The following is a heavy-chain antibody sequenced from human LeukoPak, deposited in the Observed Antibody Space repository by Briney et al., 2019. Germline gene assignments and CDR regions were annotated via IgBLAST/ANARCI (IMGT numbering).Heavy chain of an antibody. CDR2: INPNSGGT. J-gene: IGHJ5*02. V-gene: IGHV1-2*06. CDR3: ARDGWYYYDSSGYWFDP. Sequence: ASVKVSCKASGYTFTGYYMHWVRQAPGQGLEWMGRINPNSGGTNYAQKFQGRVTMTRDTSISTASMELSRLTSYGTAVDYCARDGWYYYDSSGYWFDPWGQGTLVTVSS. D-gene: IGHD3-22*01. CDR1: GYTFTGYY.